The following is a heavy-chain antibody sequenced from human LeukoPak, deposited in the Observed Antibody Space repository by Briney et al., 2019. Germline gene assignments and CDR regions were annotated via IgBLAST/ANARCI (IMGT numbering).Heavy chain of an antibody. D-gene: IGHD2-2*01. V-gene: IGHV1-24*01. CDR1: GYTLTELS. CDR3: ATGKIYCSTTSCSDDS. CDR2: FHPEDGET. J-gene: IGHJ4*02. Sequence: ASVKVSCKVSGYTLTELSMHWVRQAPGKGLEWMGGFHPEDGETVYAQKFQGRVTMTEDTSTDTAYMELSSLRSEDTAVYYCATGKIYCSTTSCSDDSWGQGTLVTVFS.